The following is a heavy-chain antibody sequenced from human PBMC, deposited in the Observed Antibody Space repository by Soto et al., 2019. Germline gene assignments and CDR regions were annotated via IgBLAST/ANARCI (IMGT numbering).Heavy chain of an antibody. CDR1: EFTFDEYA. CDR3: AKDIWYYYDSSGPGAFDI. V-gene: IGHV3-9*01. Sequence: PRGSLRLSCAATEFTFDEYAMHWGREAPGDGLEWVSGISWNSGSIGYADSVKGRFTISRDNAKNSLYLQMNSLRAEDTALYYCAKDIWYYYDSSGPGAFDIWGQGTMVTV. J-gene: IGHJ3*02. CDR2: ISWNSGSI. D-gene: IGHD3-22*01.